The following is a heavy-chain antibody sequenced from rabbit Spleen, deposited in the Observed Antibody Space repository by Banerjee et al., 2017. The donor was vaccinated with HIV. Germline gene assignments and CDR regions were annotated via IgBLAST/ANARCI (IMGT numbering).Heavy chain of an antibody. CDR2: INAITGKA. CDR1: GFSFSNKAV. V-gene: IGHV1S45*01. D-gene: IGHD3-1*01. Sequence: QEQLVESGGGLVKPEGSLKLSCTVSGFSFSNKAVACSVRQAPAKGLEWLACINAITGKAVYASWAKCRFAFSKASSTTETLQMTSLSTAATATYFCARDVDGPIGWNFYLWGPGTLVTVS. CDR3: ARDVDGPIGWNFYL. J-gene: IGHJ4*01.